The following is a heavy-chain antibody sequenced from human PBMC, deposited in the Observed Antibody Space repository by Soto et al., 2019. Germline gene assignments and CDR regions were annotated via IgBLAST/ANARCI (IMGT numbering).Heavy chain of an antibody. V-gene: IGHV3-23*01. CDR3: AKDLRYCSSTSCPMFYYYYGMDV. J-gene: IGHJ6*02. CDR1: GFTFSSYD. Sequence: PGGALRLSCAASGFTFSSYDMNWVRQAPGKGLEWVSAISGSGGSTYYADSVKGRFTISRDNSKNTLYLQMNSLRAEDTAVYYCAKDLRYCSSTSCPMFYYYYGMDVWGQGTTVTVSS. CDR2: ISGSGGST. D-gene: IGHD2-2*01.